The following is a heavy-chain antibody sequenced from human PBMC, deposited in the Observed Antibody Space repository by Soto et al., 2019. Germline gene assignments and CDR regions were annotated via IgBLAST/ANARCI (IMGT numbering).Heavy chain of an antibody. Sequence: QVQLQESGPGLVKPSETLSLTCTVSGGSISSYYWSWIRQPPGKGLEGIGYIYYSGSTTYNSSLKSRVSLSVDTSQNQFSLKLSSVTASDTAVYYCARDGRELPDAFDIWGQGTKVTVAS. CDR1: GGSISSYY. CDR3: ARDGRELPDAFDI. J-gene: IGHJ3*02. D-gene: IGHD1-26*01. CDR2: IYYSGST. V-gene: IGHV4-59*01.